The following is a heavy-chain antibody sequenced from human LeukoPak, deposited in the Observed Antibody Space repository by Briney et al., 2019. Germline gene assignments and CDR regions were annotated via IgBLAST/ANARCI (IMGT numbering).Heavy chain of an antibody. Sequence: GASVKVSCKASGYTFTSYGISWVRQAPGQGLEWMGWISAYNGNTNYAQKFQGRITMTRDTSISTAYMELSRLRSDDTAVYYCAREYHYYDSSGYLDAFDIWGQGTMVTVSS. J-gene: IGHJ3*02. D-gene: IGHD3-22*01. V-gene: IGHV1-18*01. CDR2: ISAYNGNT. CDR3: AREYHYYDSSGYLDAFDI. CDR1: GYTFTSYG.